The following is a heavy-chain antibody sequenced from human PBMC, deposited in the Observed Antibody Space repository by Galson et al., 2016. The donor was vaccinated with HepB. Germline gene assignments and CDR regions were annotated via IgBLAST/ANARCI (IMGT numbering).Heavy chain of an antibody. J-gene: IGHJ6*03. D-gene: IGHD3-3*01. CDR3: ARDSRGGVVMLLDHYYMDV. CDR1: GYTFTYYS. V-gene: IGHV1-46*01. Sequence: SVKVSCKASGYTFTYYSIHWVRQAPGQGLEWMGISNPRDGSTTYAQKFQGRLTVASDTPTRTLYMELGGLSSEDTAVYYCARDSRGGVVMLLDHYYMDVWGEGTTVTVSS. CDR2: SNPRDGST.